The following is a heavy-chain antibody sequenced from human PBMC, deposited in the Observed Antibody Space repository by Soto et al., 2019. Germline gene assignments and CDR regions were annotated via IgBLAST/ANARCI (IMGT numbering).Heavy chain of an antibody. CDR1: GFTFSSYG. CDR3: AKDCRGTIVVVPAAGCMDV. Sequence: GGSLRLSCAASGFTFSSYGMHWVRQAPGKGLEWVAVISYDGSNKYYADSVKGRFTISRDNSKNTLYLQMNSLRAEDTAVYYCAKDCRGTIVVVPAAGCMDVWGQGTTVTVSS. CDR2: ISYDGSNK. J-gene: IGHJ6*02. V-gene: IGHV3-30*18. D-gene: IGHD2-2*01.